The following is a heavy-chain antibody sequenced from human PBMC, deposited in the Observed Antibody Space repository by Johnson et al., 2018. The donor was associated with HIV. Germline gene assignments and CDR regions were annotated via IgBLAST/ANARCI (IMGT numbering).Heavy chain of an antibody. CDR3: ARGRASWELYDAFEI. J-gene: IGHJ3*02. Sequence: VQLVESGGGLVQPGGSLRLSCAASGFTFSSYGMHWVRQAPGKGLEWVAFIRYDGSDKHYADSVKGRFTISRDNAKNSLYLQMSSLRAGDTAVYYCARGRASWELYDAFEIWGQGTMVIVSS. CDR2: IRYDGSDK. V-gene: IGHV3-30*02. CDR1: GFTFSSYG. D-gene: IGHD1-26*01.